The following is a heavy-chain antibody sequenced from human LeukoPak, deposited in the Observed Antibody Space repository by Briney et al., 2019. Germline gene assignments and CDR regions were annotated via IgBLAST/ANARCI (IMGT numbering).Heavy chain of an antibody. CDR3: ATDLEGSSRGAFDI. D-gene: IGHD2-2*01. J-gene: IGHJ3*02. Sequence: ASVKVSCKVSGYTLTELSMHWVRQAPGKGLEWMGGFDPEDGETIYAQKFQGRVTMTEDTSTDTAYMELSSLRSEDTAVYYCATDLEGSSRGAFDIWGQGTMVTVSS. CDR1: GYTLTELS. V-gene: IGHV1-24*01. CDR2: FDPEDGET.